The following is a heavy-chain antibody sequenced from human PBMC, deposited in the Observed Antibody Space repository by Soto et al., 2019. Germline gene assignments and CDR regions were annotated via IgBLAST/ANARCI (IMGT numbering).Heavy chain of an antibody. CDR1: GGTFSSYT. D-gene: IGHD1-1*01. CDR2: IIPILGIA. Sequence: QVQLVQSGAEVKKPGSSVKVSCKASGGTFSSYTISWVRQAPGQGLEWMGRIIPILGIANYAQKFQGRVTITAEKATSTAYVELSSLRSEETAVYYYAGDWISSICGMDVWGQGATVTVSS. J-gene: IGHJ6*02. V-gene: IGHV1-69*08. CDR3: AGDWISSICGMDV.